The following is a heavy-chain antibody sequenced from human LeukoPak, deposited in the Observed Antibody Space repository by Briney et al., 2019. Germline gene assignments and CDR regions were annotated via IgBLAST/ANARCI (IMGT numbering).Heavy chain of an antibody. CDR2: INHSGST. D-gene: IGHD3-10*01. J-gene: IGHJ5*02. CDR3: AGVRSLTMVRGVIAHNPRKNWFDP. Sequence: SETLSLTCAVYGGSFSGYYWSWIRQPPGKGLEWIGEINHSGSTNYNPSLKSRVTISVDTSKNQFSLKLSSVTAADTAVYYCAGVRSLTMVRGVIAHNPRKNWFDPWGQGTLVTVSS. V-gene: IGHV4-34*01. CDR1: GGSFSGYY.